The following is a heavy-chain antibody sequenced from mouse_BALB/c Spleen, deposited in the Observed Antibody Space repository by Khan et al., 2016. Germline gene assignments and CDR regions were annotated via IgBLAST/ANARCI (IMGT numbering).Heavy chain of an antibody. V-gene: IGHV1-7*01. Sequence: QVQLQQPGAELAKPGASVKMSCKASGYTFTSYWMHWVKQRPGQGLEWIGYINPSTGYTEYNQKFKDKATLTADKSSSTAYMQLSSLTSEDSGGEYGAYGYDAMDYWGQGTSVTVSS. D-gene: IGHD2-14*01. CDR3: AYGYDAMDY. CDR1: GYTFTSYW. CDR2: INPSTGYT. J-gene: IGHJ4*01.